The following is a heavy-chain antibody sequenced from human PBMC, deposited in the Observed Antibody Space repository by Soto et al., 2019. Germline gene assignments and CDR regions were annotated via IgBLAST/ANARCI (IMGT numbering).Heavy chain of an antibody. CDR2: ISSSSSYI. J-gene: IGHJ6*03. Sequence: PGGSLRLSCAASGFTFSSYSMNWVRQAPGKGLEWVSSISSSSSYIYYADSVKGRFTICRDNAKNSLYLQMNSLRAEDTAVYYCARDLVYNWNLYYYYMDGWGKGTTVTAP. D-gene: IGHD1-1*01. V-gene: IGHV3-21*01. CDR3: ARDLVYNWNLYYYYMDG. CDR1: GFTFSSYS.